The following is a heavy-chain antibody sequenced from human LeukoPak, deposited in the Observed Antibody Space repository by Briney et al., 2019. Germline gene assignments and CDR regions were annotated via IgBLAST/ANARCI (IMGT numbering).Heavy chain of an antibody. V-gene: IGHV1-69*13. CDR3: SRERAAAGGGDY. J-gene: IGHJ4*02. Sequence: ASVKVSCKTSGGTFNIHAINWVRQAPGQGLEWMGVIIPIFGTANYAQKFVGRVTITADESTSTAYMEMNSLTSEDTAVYYCSRERAAAGGGDYWGQGTLVTASS. CDR2: IIPIFGTA. D-gene: IGHD6-13*01. CDR1: GGTFNIHA.